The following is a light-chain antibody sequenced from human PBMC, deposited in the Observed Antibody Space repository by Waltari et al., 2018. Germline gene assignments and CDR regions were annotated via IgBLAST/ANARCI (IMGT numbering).Light chain of an antibody. J-gene: IGKJ1*01. Sequence: EVVLTQSPGTLSLSPGERATLSCRASQSVSSSHLAWYQQKPGQAPRLLIYCASSRATGIPDRFSGSGSETDFTLTISRLEPEDFAVYYCQHYGSSPPWTFGQGTKVEIK. CDR3: QHYGSSPPWT. CDR2: CAS. CDR1: QSVSSSH. V-gene: IGKV3-20*01.